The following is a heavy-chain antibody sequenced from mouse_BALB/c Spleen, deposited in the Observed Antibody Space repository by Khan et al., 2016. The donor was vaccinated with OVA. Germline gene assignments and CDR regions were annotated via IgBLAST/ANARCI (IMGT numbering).Heavy chain of an antibody. CDR3: TRAYYRYDVYYAMDF. D-gene: IGHD2-14*01. CDR2: IWGGGVT. Sequence: QVQLKESGPGLVAPSQSLSITCTVSGFSLSSYNIHWVRQPPGKGLEWLGMIWGGGVTDYNSTLKSRLSINKDNSKSQVFLQMNSMQTDDTAMYYCTRAYYRYDVYYAMDFWGQGTSVTVSS. CDR1: GFSLSSYN. J-gene: IGHJ4*01. V-gene: IGHV2-6-4*01.